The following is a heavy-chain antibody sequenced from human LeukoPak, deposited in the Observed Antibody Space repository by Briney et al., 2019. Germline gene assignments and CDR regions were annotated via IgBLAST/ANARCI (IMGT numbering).Heavy chain of an antibody. Sequence: PSETLSLTCTVSGGSISSYYWSWIRQPPGKGQEWIGYIYYSGSTNYNPSLKSRVTISVDTSKNQFSLKLSSVTAADTAVYYCARHYDYVWGSYYFDYWGQGTLVTVSS. CDR3: ARHYDYVWGSYYFDY. CDR2: IYYSGST. J-gene: IGHJ4*02. CDR1: GGSISSYY. D-gene: IGHD3-16*01. V-gene: IGHV4-59*08.